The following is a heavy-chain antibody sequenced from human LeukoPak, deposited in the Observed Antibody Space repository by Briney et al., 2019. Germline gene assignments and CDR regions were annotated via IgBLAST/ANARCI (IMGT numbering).Heavy chain of an antibody. V-gene: IGHV1-69*04. CDR3: ARDQAVVVVAEDYYGMDF. D-gene: IGHD2-15*01. Sequence: SVKVSCKASGGTFSSYALSCVRQAPGQGLEWMGRIIPIFGIANYAQKFQGRVTITPDKSTSTAYMELSSLRSEDTAVYYCARDQAVVVVAEDYYGMDFWGQGTTVTVSS. CDR2: IIPIFGIA. J-gene: IGHJ6*02. CDR1: GGTFSSYA.